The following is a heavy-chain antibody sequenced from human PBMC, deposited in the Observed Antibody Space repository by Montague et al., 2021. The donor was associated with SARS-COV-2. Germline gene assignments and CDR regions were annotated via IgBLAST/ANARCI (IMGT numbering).Heavy chain of an antibody. CDR1: RGSFSNYY. CDR2: VNQGGAP. J-gene: IGHJ3*02. Sequence: SETLSLTCAVSRGSFSNYYWTWIRQSPGKGLEWIGEVNQGGAPNSTPSLKIRVPISLATSTKQISLKLHSVTVADTAVFFCSRGRPVQGSFRHFDSISSGDVDNWGQGSLVIVSS. CDR3: SRGRPVQGSFRHFDSISSGDVDN. D-gene: IGHD3-9*01. V-gene: IGHV4-34*01.